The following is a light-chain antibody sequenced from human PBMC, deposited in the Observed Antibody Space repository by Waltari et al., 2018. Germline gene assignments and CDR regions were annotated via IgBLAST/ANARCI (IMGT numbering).Light chain of an antibody. Sequence: DIVMTQSPDSLAVSLGERATINCKSSQSVLSTSNNKNYLAWYQQKPGQPPKRLIYWASTRESGVPDRFSGSGSGTDFTLTISSLQAEDVAVYYCQQYYSTPQIFTFGPGTKVDIK. J-gene: IGKJ3*01. CDR1: QSVLSTSNNKNY. CDR3: QQYYSTPQIFT. CDR2: WAS. V-gene: IGKV4-1*01.